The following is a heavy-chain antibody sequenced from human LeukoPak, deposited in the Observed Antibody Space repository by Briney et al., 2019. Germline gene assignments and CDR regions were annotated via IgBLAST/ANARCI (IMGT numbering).Heavy chain of an antibody. CDR1: GGSISSYY. V-gene: IGHV4-59*01. CDR2: IYYSGTT. D-gene: IGHD2-21*02. J-gene: IGHJ4*02. Sequence: PSETLSLTCTFSGGSISSYYWSWIRQPPGKGLEWIGYIYYSGTTNYNPSLKSRVTISVDTSNNQFSLKLSSVTAADTAVYYCTRAVTPQPFFDYWGQGILVTVSS. CDR3: TRAVTPQPFFDY.